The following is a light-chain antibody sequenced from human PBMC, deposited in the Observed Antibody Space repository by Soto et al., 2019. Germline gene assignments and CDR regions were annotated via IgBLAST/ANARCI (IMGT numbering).Light chain of an antibody. CDR1: QDVSDY. CDR2: DAS. V-gene: IGKV3-11*01. J-gene: IGKJ5*01. Sequence: EIVLTQSPATLSLSPGERATLSCRASQDVSDYLAWYHQKPGQAPGLLIYDASKRATGSPARFSGSGSGTDFTLTISSLEPEDFAVYYCQQRSSGITFGQGTRLEIK. CDR3: QQRSSGIT.